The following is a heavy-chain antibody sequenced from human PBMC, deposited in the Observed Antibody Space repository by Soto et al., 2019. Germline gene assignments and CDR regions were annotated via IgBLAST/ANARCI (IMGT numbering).Heavy chain of an antibody. D-gene: IGHD5-18*01. CDR2: ISTLNGNT. CDR1: GYDYVTYA. J-gene: IGHJ6*02. Sequence: QAQLVQSGAEVKKPGASVNVSCKASGYDYVTYAITLVRQRPGQGLEWMGWISTLNGNTNYAQNFQGRVTMTTDTSTRIVHLDLRSLRSDDMAVYNCARRVQMWLPDYYGMEVWGQGTTVTVSS. V-gene: IGHV1-18*03. CDR3: ARRVQMWLPDYYGMEV.